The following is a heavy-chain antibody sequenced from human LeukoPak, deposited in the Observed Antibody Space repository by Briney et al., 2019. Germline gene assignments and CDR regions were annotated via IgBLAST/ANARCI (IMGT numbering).Heavy chain of an antibody. V-gene: IGHV3-23*01. CDR3: AKRILPYSYGMDV. CDR2: VGGGGSST. CDR1: GFTFSNYA. D-gene: IGHD3-3*01. Sequence: GGSLRLSCAASGFTFSNYAMNWVRQAPGKGPEWVSGVGGGGSSTYYADSVKGRFTISRDNSKNTLYLQMNSLRPEDTAVYYCAKRILPYSYGMDVWGKGATVTVSS. J-gene: IGHJ6*04.